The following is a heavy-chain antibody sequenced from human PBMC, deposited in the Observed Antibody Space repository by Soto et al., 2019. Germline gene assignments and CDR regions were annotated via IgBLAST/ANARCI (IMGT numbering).Heavy chain of an antibody. V-gene: IGHV3-30*18. J-gene: IGHJ5*02. Sequence: GGSLRLSCAASGVTFSSYGMHWVRQAPGKGLEWVAVISYDGSNKYYADSVKGRFTISRDNSKNTLYLQMNSLRAEDTAVYYCAKKGYCSGGSCSNWFYPWGQGTLVTVSS. CDR3: AKKGYCSGGSCSNWFYP. CDR2: ISYDGSNK. D-gene: IGHD2-15*01. CDR1: GVTFSSYG.